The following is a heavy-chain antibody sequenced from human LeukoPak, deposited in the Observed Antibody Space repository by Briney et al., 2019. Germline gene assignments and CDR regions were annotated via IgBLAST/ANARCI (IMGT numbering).Heavy chain of an antibody. J-gene: IGHJ6*03. CDR1: GYTFTGYY. CDR3: ARTITMVRGVSGYYYYMDV. Sequence: ASVKVSCKASGYTFTGYYMHWVRQAPGQGLEWMGWINPNSGGTNYAQKFQGRVTMTRDTSISTAYMELSRLRSDDTAVYYCARTITMVRGVSGYYYYMDVWGKGTTVTISS. D-gene: IGHD3-10*01. V-gene: IGHV1-2*02. CDR2: INPNSGGT.